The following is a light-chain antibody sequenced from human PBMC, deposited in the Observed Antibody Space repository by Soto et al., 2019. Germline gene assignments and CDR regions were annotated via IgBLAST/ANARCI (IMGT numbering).Light chain of an antibody. J-gene: IGKJ4*01. CDR2: GAS. CDR1: QSVSSSY. V-gene: IGKV3-20*01. CDR3: QQYGSSLLT. Sequence: EIVLTQSPGTLSLSPGERATLSCRASQSVSSSYLAWYQQKPGQAPRLLIYGASSRATGIPDRFSGSGSGTDFTLTSSILEPEDFAVYYCQQYGSSLLTFGGGTKVEIK.